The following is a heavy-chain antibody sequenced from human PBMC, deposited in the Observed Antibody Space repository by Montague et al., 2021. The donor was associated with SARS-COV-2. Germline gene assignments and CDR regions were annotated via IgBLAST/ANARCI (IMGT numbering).Heavy chain of an antibody. Sequence: SETLSLTCTVSGGSVSSGSYYWSWIRQPPGKGLEWIGYIYYSGSTNYNPSLKSRVTISVDTSKNQFSLKLSSVTAADTAVYYCARGDVDTAMVYYFDYWGQGTLVTVSP. CDR2: IYYSGST. CDR3: ARGDVDTAMVYYFDY. D-gene: IGHD5-18*01. V-gene: IGHV4-61*01. J-gene: IGHJ4*02. CDR1: GGSVSSGSYY.